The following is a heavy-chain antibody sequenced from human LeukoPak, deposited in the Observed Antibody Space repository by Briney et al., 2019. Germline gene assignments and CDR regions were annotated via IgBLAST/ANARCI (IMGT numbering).Heavy chain of an antibody. J-gene: IGHJ4*02. D-gene: IGHD4-17*01. V-gene: IGHV3-73*01. Sequence: GGSLRLSCAGSGFTFSGSAMHWVRQSPGKGLEWVGRIRSKANDHATAYAASVRGRFTISRDDSENTAYLQMNSLKTEDTAIYYCTRRLMTTVNDYWGQGALVTVSS. CDR3: TRRLMTTVNDY. CDR1: GFTFSGSA. CDR2: IRSKANDHAT.